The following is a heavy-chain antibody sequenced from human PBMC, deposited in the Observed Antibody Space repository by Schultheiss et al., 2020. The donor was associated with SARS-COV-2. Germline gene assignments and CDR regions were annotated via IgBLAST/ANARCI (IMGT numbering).Heavy chain of an antibody. V-gene: IGHV3-23*01. D-gene: IGHD5-18*01. J-gene: IGHJ6*03. CDR2: ISGSGGST. CDR3: ARDHVDTAMAFNMDV. Sequence: GGSLRLSCAASGFTFDDYAMHWVRQAPGKGLEWVSGISGSGGSTYYADSVKGRFTISRDNSKNTLYLQMNSLRAEDTAVYYCARDHVDTAMAFNMDVWGKGTTVTVSS. CDR1: GFTFDDYA.